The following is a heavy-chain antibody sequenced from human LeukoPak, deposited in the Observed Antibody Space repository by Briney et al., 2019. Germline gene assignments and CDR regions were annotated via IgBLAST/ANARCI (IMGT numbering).Heavy chain of an antibody. CDR2: INPNSGGT. D-gene: IGHD3-10*01. J-gene: IGHJ4*02. V-gene: IGHV1-2*02. Sequence: VASVKVSCKASGYTFTGYYMHWVRQAPGQGLEWMGWINPNSGGTNHAQKFQGRDTMTRDTSISTAYMELSRLRSDDTAVYYCARDRPLDADDYYGFYYFDYWGQGTLVTVSS. CDR1: GYTFTGYY. CDR3: ARDRPLDADDYYGFYYFDY.